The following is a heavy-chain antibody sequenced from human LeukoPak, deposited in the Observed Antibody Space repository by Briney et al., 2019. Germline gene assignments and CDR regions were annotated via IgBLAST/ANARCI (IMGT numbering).Heavy chain of an antibody. J-gene: IGHJ1*01. CDR1: GFTFSSYA. D-gene: IGHD2-15*01. CDR3: AKDDGYCSGGSCYRAEYFQH. CDR2: ISGSGGST. V-gene: IGHV3-23*01. Sequence: GESLRLSCAASGFTFSSYAMSWVRQAPGKGLEWVSAISGSGGSTYYADSVKGRFTISRDNSKNTLYLQMNSLRAEETAVYYCAKDDGYCSGGSCYRAEYFQHWGQGTLGTVSS.